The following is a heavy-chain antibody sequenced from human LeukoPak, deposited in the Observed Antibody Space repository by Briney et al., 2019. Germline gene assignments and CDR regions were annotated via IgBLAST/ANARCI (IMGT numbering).Heavy chain of an antibody. D-gene: IGHD6-25*01. J-gene: IGHJ6*02. Sequence: GESLKISCKCSGYSFTTYWITWVRQMPRKGLELMGRIDPSDSYTNYSPSFEGHVTMSADGSISTAYLQWSSLKASDTALYYCARQAVDYYYGMDVWGQGTTVTVSS. V-gene: IGHV5-10-1*01. CDR1: GYSFTTYW. CDR3: ARQAVDYYYGMDV. CDR2: IDPSDSYT.